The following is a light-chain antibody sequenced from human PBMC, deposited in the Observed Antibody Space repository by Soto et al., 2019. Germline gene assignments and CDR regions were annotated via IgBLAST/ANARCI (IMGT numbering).Light chain of an antibody. CDR1: SSDVGGYNY. CDR3: SSYTSSSTLAVV. J-gene: IGLJ2*01. V-gene: IGLV2-14*01. CDR2: DVS. Sequence: QSALTQPASVSGSPGQSITISCTGTSSDVGGYNYVSWYQQHPGKAPKLMIYDVSIRPSGVSTRFSGSKSGNTASLTISGLQAEDEADYYCSSYTSSSTLAVVFGGGTKLTVL.